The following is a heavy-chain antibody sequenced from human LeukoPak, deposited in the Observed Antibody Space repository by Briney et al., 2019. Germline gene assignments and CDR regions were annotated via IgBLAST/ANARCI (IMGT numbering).Heavy chain of an antibody. CDR1: GYTFTGYY. CDR3: ARAGYSSGRRINYYYYYCMDV. D-gene: IGHD6-19*01. V-gene: IGHV1-2*02. CDR2: INPNSGGT. Sequence: ASVKVSCKASGYTFTGYYMHWVRQAPGQGLEWMGWINPNSGGTNYAQKFQGRVTMTRDTSISTAYMELSSLRSEDTAVYYCARAGYSSGRRINYYYYYCMDVWGKGTTVTISS. J-gene: IGHJ6*03.